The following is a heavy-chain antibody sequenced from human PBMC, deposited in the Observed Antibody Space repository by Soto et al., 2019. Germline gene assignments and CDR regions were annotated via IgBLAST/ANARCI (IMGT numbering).Heavy chain of an antibody. CDR1: GYTFPSYG. Sequence: ASVPVSCQASGYTFPSYGIIWVRQAPGQGLEWMGWISAYNGNTNYARKLQGRVTMTTDTSTSTAYMELRSLRSDDTAVYYCARRIMRSGDAFDIWGQGTMVTVSS. D-gene: IGHD3-16*01. CDR2: ISAYNGNT. V-gene: IGHV1-18*01. J-gene: IGHJ3*02. CDR3: ARRIMRSGDAFDI.